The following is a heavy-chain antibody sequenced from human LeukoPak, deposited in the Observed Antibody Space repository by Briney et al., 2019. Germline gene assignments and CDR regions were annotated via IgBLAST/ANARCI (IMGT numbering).Heavy chain of an antibody. CDR2: IIPIFGTA. D-gene: IGHD3-3*01. CDR3: AKERAEWLLDY. CDR1: VGTFSSYA. J-gene: IGHJ4*02. Sequence: SVKVSCKASVGTFSSYAISWVRQAPGQGLEWMGGIIPIFGTANYAQKFQGRVTITTDESTSTAYMELSSLRSEDTAVYYCAKERAEWLLDYWGQGTLVTVSS. V-gene: IGHV1-69*05.